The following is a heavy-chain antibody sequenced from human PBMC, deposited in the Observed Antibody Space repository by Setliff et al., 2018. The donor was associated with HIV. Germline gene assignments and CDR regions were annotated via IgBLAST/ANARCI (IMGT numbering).Heavy chain of an antibody. CDR2: IYYTGNT. Sequence: PGGSLRLSCAASGFTFSSYAVSWVRQAPGKGLEWIGSIYYTGNTKYNPSLESRVTFSIDTSENQFSLRLASVTAADTAIYYCARDDSIVLVPAIMRGDGFDFWGQGRMVTVSS. D-gene: IGHD2-2*01. V-gene: IGHV4-4*02. J-gene: IGHJ3*01. CDR3: ARDDSIVLVPAIMRGDGFDF. CDR1: GFTFSSYAV.